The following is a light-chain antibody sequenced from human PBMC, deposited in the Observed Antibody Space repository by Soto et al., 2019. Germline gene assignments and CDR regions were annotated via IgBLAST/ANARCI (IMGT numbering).Light chain of an antibody. J-gene: IGLJ1*01. V-gene: IGLV2-14*01. CDR1: SSDIGGYNY. Sequence: QSALTQPASVSGSPGQSITVSCTGTSSDIGGYNYVSWYQHHPGKAPQLIIYEVNLRPSGVSDRFSASKSGETASLTISGLQAGDEADYYCCSYSTSNTHNYVFGTGTKVTVL. CDR2: EVN. CDR3: CSYSTSNTHNYV.